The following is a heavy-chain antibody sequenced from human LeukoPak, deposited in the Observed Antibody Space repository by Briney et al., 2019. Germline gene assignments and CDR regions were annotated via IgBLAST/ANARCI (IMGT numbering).Heavy chain of an antibody. J-gene: IGHJ4*02. Sequence: PGGSLRLSCAASGFTFSSFAMSWVRQAPGKGLEWVSTISDSGGYTYYADSVKGRLTISRDNSKNTLYLHMNSLRAEDTAVYYCAKLGNFASGSYSDWGQGTLVTVSS. CDR3: AKLGNFASGSYSD. CDR2: ISDSGGYT. D-gene: IGHD3-10*01. CDR1: GFTFSSFA. V-gene: IGHV3-23*01.